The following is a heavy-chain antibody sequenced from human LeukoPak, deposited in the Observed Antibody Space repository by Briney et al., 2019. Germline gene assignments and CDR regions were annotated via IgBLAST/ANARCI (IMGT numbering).Heavy chain of an antibody. J-gene: IGHJ4*02. V-gene: IGHV1-46*01. CDR3: ARTALPRYCSGGSCYGAGGQKAFDH. CDR1: GYTFTSYY. Sequence: ASVKVSCKASGYTFTSYYMHWVRQAPGQGLEWMGIINPSGGSTSYAQKFQGRVTMTRDTSTSTVYMELSSLRSEDTAVYYCARTALPRYCSGGSCYGAGGQKAFDHWGQGTLVTVSS. D-gene: IGHD2-15*01. CDR2: INPSGGST.